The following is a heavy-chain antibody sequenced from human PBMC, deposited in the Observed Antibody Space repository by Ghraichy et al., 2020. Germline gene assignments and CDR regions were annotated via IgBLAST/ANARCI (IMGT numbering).Heavy chain of an antibody. V-gene: IGHV3-23*01. CDR3: AKRGPQGGGWGAPDY. Sequence: GGSLRLSCAASGFSFSSYAMGWFRQAPGKGLEWLSTIRGSGGSTHYTDSVKGRFTISRDNSKNTLFLQMDSLRAEDTAIYYCAKRGPQGGGWGAPDYWGQGTLVTVSS. D-gene: IGHD6-19*01. CDR1: GFSFSSYA. J-gene: IGHJ4*02. CDR2: IRGSGGST.